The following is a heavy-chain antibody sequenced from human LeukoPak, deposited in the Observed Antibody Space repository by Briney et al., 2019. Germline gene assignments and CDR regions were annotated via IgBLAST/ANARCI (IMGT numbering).Heavy chain of an antibody. CDR2: INSDGSNI. D-gene: IGHD7-27*01. CDR1: GFTFSSYS. V-gene: IGHV3-74*01. CDR3: VRDGLGTSPYDC. J-gene: IGHJ4*02. Sequence: GGSLRLSCAASGFTFSSYSMNWVRQAPGKGLVWVSHINSDGSNIKYADSMKGRFTISRDNAKNTLYLQMNSLRAEDTAVYYCVRDGLGTSPYDCWGQGTLVTVSS.